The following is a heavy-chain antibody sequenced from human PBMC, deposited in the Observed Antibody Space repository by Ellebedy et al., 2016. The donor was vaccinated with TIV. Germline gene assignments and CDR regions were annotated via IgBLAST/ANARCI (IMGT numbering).Heavy chain of an antibody. J-gene: IGHJ5*02. CDR2: IYSDGGT. CDR3: ARDPGGGGNYGDNWFDP. CDR1: GFTVSSFF. D-gene: IGHD4-17*01. V-gene: IGHV3-66*01. Sequence: GESLKISCAASGFTVSSFFMSWVRQAPGKGLEWVSVIYSDGGTNYTDSVKGRFTISSDSSDNTLSLQMNSLRAEDTAVYYCARDPGGGGNYGDNWFDPWGQGTLVTVSS.